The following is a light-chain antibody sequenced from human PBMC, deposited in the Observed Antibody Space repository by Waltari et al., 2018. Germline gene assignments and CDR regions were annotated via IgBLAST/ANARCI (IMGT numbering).Light chain of an antibody. J-gene: IGKJ3*01. CDR3: QHDDSYSAT. V-gene: IGKV1-5*03. CDR1: QSIPRW. Sequence: DIQMTQSPSTLSASVGDRVTITCRASQSIPRWLAWYQQKPGKAPKLLIYKASSLESGVPSRFSGGGSGTEFTLTISSLQPDDCATYYCQHDDSYSATFGRGTKIEIK. CDR2: KAS.